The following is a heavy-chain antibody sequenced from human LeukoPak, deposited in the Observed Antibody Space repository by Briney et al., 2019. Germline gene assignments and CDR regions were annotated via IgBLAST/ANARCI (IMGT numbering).Heavy chain of an antibody. CDR3: ARERDLAVADAGAFDM. Sequence: ASLKVSCKASGYTFTGYYMHWVRQAPGQGLEWMSWINPKSSGTNYAQKFQGWFTMTRDTSISTAYMELSRLRSDGTAVYYCARERDLAVADAGAFDMWGRGTMVSVFS. D-gene: IGHD6-19*01. V-gene: IGHV1-2*04. CDR1: GYTFTGYY. J-gene: IGHJ3*02. CDR2: INPKSSGT.